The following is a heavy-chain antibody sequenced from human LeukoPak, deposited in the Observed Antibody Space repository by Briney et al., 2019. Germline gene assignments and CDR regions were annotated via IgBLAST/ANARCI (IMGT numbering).Heavy chain of an antibody. J-gene: IGHJ4*02. CDR2: FKSKTDGGTT. V-gene: IGHV3-15*01. CDR3: TADLRGDYAPSLAS. Sequence: GGSLRLSCAASGFTFSRAWMNWVRQAPGKGLEWVGRFKSKTDGGTTDYAAPAKGRFTISRDDSESTLYLQMNSLKTEDTALYYCTADLRGDYAPSLASWGQGTLVTVSS. CDR1: GFTFSRAW. D-gene: IGHD4-17*01.